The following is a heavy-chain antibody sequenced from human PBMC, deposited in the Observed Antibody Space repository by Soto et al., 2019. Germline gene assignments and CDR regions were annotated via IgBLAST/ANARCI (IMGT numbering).Heavy chain of an antibody. D-gene: IGHD2-15*01. CDR2: INPSGGST. CDR1: GYTYTSKY. Sequence: ASVKVTCKAPGYTYTSKYMHWLRQSPGQGLEWMGIINPSGGSTSYAQKFQGRVTMTRNTSIGTAYMGLGSLRSDDTAVNYCARVMSGGHSDYWGQGPLVTVSS. CDR3: ARVMSGGHSDY. J-gene: IGHJ4*02. V-gene: IGHV1-46*01.